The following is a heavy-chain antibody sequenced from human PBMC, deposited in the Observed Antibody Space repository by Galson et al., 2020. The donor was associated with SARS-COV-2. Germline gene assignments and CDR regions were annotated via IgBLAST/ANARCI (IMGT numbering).Heavy chain of an antibody. CDR1: GFPFSSYG. V-gene: IGHV3-30*18. J-gene: IGHJ4*02. CDR2: ISYDGSNK. Sequence: GGSLRLSCAASGFPFSSYGMHWVRQAPGKGLEWVAVISYDGSNKYYADSVKGRFTISRDNSKNTLYLQMNSLRAEDTAVYYCAKDTGGYYYGSGSYEFDYWGQGTLVTVSS. CDR3: AKDTGGYYYGSGSYEFDY. D-gene: IGHD3-10*01.